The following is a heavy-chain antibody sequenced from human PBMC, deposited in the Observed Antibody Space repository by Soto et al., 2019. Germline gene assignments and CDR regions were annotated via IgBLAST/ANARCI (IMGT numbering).Heavy chain of an antibody. V-gene: IGHV3-7*01. CDR3: ARGIGFLVHP. J-gene: IGHJ5*02. D-gene: IGHD3-3*01. Sequence: EVRLVESGGALVQPGGSLRVSCAGSGFTFSNSWMTLFRQAAGKGLEWVANINREGSERHYVDSVKGRVTVSRDNARNSLYLQMNSLRVEDTAVYYCARGIGFLVHPWGQGTLVTVSS. CDR2: INREGSER. CDR1: GFTFSNSW.